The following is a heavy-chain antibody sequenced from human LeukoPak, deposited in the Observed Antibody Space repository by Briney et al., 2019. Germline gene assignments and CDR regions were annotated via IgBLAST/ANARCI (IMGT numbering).Heavy chain of an antibody. J-gene: IGHJ4*02. D-gene: IGHD6-19*01. CDR2: IYHSGST. Sequence: SGTLSLTCAVSGGSISSSNWWSWVRQPPGKGLECIGEIYHSGSTNYNPSLKSRVTISVDKSKNQFSLKLSSVTAADTAVYYCARVVLPSQQWLVRALDYWGQGTLVTVSS. V-gene: IGHV4-4*02. CDR1: GGSISSSNW. CDR3: ARVVLPSQQWLVRALDY.